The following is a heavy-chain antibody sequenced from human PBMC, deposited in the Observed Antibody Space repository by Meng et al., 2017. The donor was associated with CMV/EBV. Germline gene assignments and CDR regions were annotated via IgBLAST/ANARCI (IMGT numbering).Heavy chain of an antibody. CDR2: TYYRSKWYN. J-gene: IGHJ6*02. CDR3: AREGGDYGSGSYYTMYYGMDV. D-gene: IGHD3-10*01. Sequence: SQTLSLTCAISGDSVSSNSAAWNWIRQSPSRGLEWLGRTYYRSKWYNDYAVSVKSRITINPDTSKNQFSLQLNSVTPEDTAVYYCAREGGDYGSGSYYTMYYGMDVWGQGTTVTVSS. CDR1: GDSVSSNSAA. V-gene: IGHV6-1*01.